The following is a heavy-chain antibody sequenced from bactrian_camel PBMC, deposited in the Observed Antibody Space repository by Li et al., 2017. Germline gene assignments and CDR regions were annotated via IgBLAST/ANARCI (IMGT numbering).Heavy chain of an antibody. Sequence: VQLVESGGGLVQAGGSLRLSCGSSSGHTGRMYCMAWSRLAPGKEREGVVALASDGSTWYADSVKGRFTISQDVAKNTLFLQMDSLKPEDTAMYYCALKTFCGGSAWGATTSYSVWSQGTQVTVS. CDR2: LASDGST. CDR3: ALKTFCGGSAWGATTSYSV. D-gene: IGHD2*01. J-gene: IGHJ4*01. V-gene: IGHV3S57*01. CDR1: GHTGRMYC.